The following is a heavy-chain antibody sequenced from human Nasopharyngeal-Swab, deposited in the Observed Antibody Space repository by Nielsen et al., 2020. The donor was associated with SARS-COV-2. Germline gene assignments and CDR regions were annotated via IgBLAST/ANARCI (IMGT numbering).Heavy chain of an antibody. CDR3: AREDIVGPLLDY. J-gene: IGHJ4*02. D-gene: IGHD1-26*01. CDR1: GYTFSRYY. Sequence: ASVKVSCKASGYTFSRYYMYWVRQAPGQGLEWMGIINPSGDTASYAQKFQGRVTMTRDTSTSTVYMELSNLRSEDTAVYYCAREDIVGPLLDYWGQGTLVTVSS. V-gene: IGHV1-46*01. CDR2: INPSGDTA.